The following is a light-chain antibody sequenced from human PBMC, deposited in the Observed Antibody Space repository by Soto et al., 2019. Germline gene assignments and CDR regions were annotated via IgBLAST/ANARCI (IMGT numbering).Light chain of an antibody. J-gene: IGLJ7*01. CDR1: SSNIENNY. CDR3: GTWDSSLSAGV. Sequence: QSVLTQPPSVSAAPGQKVTISCSGSSSNIENNYVSWYQQLPGTAPKLLIYDNNKRPSGIPARFSGSKSGTSATLGITGLQAGDEADYYCGTWDSSLSAGVFGGGTQLTVL. CDR2: DNN. V-gene: IGLV1-51*01.